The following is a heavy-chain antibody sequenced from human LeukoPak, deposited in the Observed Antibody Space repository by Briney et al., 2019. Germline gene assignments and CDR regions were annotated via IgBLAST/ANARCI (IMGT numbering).Heavy chain of an antibody. V-gene: IGHV4-31*03. D-gene: IGHD3-3*01. CDR3: ARDNRYYAPI. J-gene: IGHJ3*02. Sequence: SETLSLTCTVSGGSISSGGYYWSWIRQHPGKGPEWIGYIYYSGSTYYNPSLKSRVTISVDTSKNQFSLKLSSVTAADTAVYYCARDNRYYAPIWGQGTMVTVSS. CDR2: IYYSGST. CDR1: GGSISSGGYY.